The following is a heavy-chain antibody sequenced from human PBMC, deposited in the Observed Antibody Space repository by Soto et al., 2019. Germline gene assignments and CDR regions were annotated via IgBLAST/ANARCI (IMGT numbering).Heavy chain of an antibody. V-gene: IGHV5-51*01. CDR1: GYSFTSYW. Sequence: GESLKISCKGSGYSFTSYWIGWVRQMPGKGLEWMGIIYPGDSDTRYSPSFQGQVTISADRSISTAYLQWSSLRASDTAMYYCARAAAAGGFRPRAFYYYGMDVWGQGTTVTVSS. CDR3: ARAAAAGGFRPRAFYYYGMDV. D-gene: IGHD6-13*01. J-gene: IGHJ6*02. CDR2: IYPGDSDT.